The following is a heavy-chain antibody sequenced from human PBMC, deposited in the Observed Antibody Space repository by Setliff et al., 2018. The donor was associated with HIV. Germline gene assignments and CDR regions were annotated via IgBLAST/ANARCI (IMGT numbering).Heavy chain of an antibody. V-gene: IGHV4-59*11. CDR1: GDLINNHN. CDR2: IHYSGNT. D-gene: IGHD6-19*01. Sequence: SETLSLTCTVSGDLINNHNWNWIRQSPEKGLEWLGNIHYSGNTNYNSSLESRLTISMDTSKNQFSLRLSTVTAADAAVYYCARAGPRICWTWPCDAFDVWGLGTLVTVSS. CDR3: ARAGPRICWTWPCDAFDV. J-gene: IGHJ3*01.